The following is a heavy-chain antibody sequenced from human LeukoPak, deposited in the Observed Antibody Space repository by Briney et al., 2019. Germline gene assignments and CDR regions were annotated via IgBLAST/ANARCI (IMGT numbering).Heavy chain of an antibody. CDR3: ASGGRGSAAVVAPRSFDI. CDR2: TYTGGNS. V-gene: IGHV3-53*01. CDR1: GFTVSSTH. Sequence: PGGSLRLSCEASGFTVSSTHMVWVRQAPGKGLEWVSVTYTGGNSYYAGSVQGRFIISRDISKNTLYLQMNNLRAEDSALYYCASGGRGSAAVVAPRSFDIWGQGTMVIVSS. J-gene: IGHJ3*02. D-gene: IGHD3-22*01.